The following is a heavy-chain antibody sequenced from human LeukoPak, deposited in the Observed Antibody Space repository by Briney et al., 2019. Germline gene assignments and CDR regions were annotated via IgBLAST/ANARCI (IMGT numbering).Heavy chain of an antibody. Sequence: PGGSLGLSCAASGFTFSSYAMSWVRQAPGKGLEWVSAISGSGGSTYYADSVKGRFTISRDNSKNTLYVQMNSLRAEDTAVYFCAKCVMGGDFDNMDVWGKGTTVTVSS. V-gene: IGHV3-23*01. CDR2: ISGSGGST. J-gene: IGHJ6*03. D-gene: IGHD2-21*02. CDR3: AKCVMGGDFDNMDV. CDR1: GFTFSSYA.